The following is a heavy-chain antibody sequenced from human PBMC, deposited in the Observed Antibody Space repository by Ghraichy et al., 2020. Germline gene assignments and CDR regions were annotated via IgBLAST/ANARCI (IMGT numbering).Heavy chain of an antibody. CDR2: INHSGST. CDR3: ARSSPYYYGSGSYYNRVYYLDY. Sequence: SETLSLTCAVYGGSFSGYYWSWIRQPPGKGLEWIGEINHSGSTNYNPSLKSRVTISVDTSKNQFSLKLSSVTAADTAVYYCARSSPYYYGSGSYYNRVYYLDYWGQGTLVTVSS. D-gene: IGHD3-10*01. CDR1: GGSFSGYY. J-gene: IGHJ4*02. V-gene: IGHV4-34*01.